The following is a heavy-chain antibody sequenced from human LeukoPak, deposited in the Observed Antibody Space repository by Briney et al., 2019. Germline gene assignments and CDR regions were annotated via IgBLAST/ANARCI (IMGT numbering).Heavy chain of an antibody. V-gene: IGHV3-21*01. J-gene: IGHJ4*02. D-gene: IGHD5-12*01. CDR1: GFTFSYYS. Sequence: GGSLRLSCAASGFTFSYYSMTWVRQSPGKGLEWVSSISRSSTYTYYADSLKGRIAISRDNSKNSLYLQMNSLRVEDTAVYYCARGGGDSGYDYDDFWGQGTLVTVSS. CDR2: ISRSSTYT. CDR3: ARGGGDSGYDYDDF.